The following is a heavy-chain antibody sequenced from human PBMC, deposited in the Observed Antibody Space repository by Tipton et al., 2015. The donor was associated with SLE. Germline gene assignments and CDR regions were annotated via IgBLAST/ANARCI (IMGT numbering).Heavy chain of an antibody. CDR1: GFTFSSYE. V-gene: IGHV3-23*01. J-gene: IGHJ3*02. CDR3: ARQLGSLNAFDI. CDR2: ISGSGGST. D-gene: IGHD5-18*01. Sequence: GSLRLSCAASGFTFSSYEMNWVRQAPGKGLEWVSAISGSGGSTYYADSVKGRFTISRDNSKNTLYLQMNSLRAEDTAVYYCARQLGSLNAFDIWGQGTMVTVSS.